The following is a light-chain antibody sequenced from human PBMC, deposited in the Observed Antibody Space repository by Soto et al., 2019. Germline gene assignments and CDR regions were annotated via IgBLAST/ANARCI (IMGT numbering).Light chain of an antibody. Sequence: QSALTQPASVSGSPGQSITISCTGTSSDVGPHDYVSWYQQRPGKAPKLMIYEVANRPSGVSNRFSGSKSGSTASLTISGIQAEDEADYYCSSYTRDTALVFGPGTKVTVL. J-gene: IGLJ1*01. CDR3: SSYTRDTALV. CDR2: EVA. V-gene: IGLV2-14*01. CDR1: SSDVGPHDY.